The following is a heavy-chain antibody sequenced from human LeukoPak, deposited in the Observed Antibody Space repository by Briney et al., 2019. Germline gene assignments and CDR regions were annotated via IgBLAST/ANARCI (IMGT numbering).Heavy chain of an antibody. Sequence: ASVKVSSKAPGVTFSSHSRNWVRHAPGQRLAWMSWISAYTGNTNYAQKLQGRVTMTTDTSTSTAYMVLRSLRSDDTAVYYCAPGGDCSSTSCYVTVYWGQGTLVTVSS. CDR1: GVTFSSHS. V-gene: IGHV1-18*01. D-gene: IGHD2-2*01. CDR2: ISAYTGNT. CDR3: APGGDCSSTSCYVTVY. J-gene: IGHJ4*02.